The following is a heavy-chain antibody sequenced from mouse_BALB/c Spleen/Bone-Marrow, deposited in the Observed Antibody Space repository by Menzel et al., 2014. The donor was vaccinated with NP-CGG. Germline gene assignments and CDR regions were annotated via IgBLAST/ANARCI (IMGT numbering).Heavy chain of an antibody. CDR1: GYTFKRSC. CDR3: SIYTTAGVDY. V-gene: IGHV1-50*01. Sequence: QVQLKDSGAELVRPGASVKLSCTASGYTFKRSCVNWVKQRPEQGLEWIGNIYPSDGNTHYNPKFQGKATLTVDTSSNTAYMQLISPPSEDSAVDHCSIYTTAGVDYWGQGTPVTVSA. J-gene: IGHJ3*01. D-gene: IGHD1-1*01. CDR2: IYPSDGNT.